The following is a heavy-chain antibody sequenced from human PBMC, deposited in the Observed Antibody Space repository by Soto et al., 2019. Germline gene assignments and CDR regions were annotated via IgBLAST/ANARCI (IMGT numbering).Heavy chain of an antibody. Sequence: GESLKISCKGSGYSITGYWISWVRQMPGKGGEWMGRIDPSDSYTNYSPSFQGHVTISADKSISTAYLQWSSLKASDTAMYYCAIPIVVVPAAILRDLDAFDIWGQGTMVTVSS. CDR3: AIPIVVVPAAILRDLDAFDI. J-gene: IGHJ3*02. V-gene: IGHV5-10-1*01. CDR2: IDPSDSYT. D-gene: IGHD2-2*02. CDR1: GYSITGYW.